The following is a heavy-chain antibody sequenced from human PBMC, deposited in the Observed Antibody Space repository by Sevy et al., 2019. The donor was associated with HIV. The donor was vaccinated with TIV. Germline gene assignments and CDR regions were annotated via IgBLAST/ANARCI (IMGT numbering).Heavy chain of an antibody. D-gene: IGHD3-22*01. Sequence: ASVKVSCKVSGYTLTQLSMHWVRQAPGKGLEWMGSFDPEDGETNYAQNFQGRLTMTEDTSTDTGHMELTRLRSEDTAIYYCATTKDYYDGSGSPFDYWGQGTLVTVSS. CDR1: GYTLTQLS. CDR3: ATTKDYYDGSGSPFDY. J-gene: IGHJ4*02. V-gene: IGHV1-24*01. CDR2: FDPEDGET.